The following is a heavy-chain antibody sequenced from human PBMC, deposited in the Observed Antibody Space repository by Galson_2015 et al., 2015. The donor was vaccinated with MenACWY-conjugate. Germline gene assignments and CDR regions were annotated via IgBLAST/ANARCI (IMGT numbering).Heavy chain of an antibody. CDR1: GFTFSSYG. D-gene: IGHD5-18*01. CDR2: ISYDGSNK. J-gene: IGHJ3*02. V-gene: IGHV3-30*18. CDR3: AKGPTADTAMVTFMNAFDI. Sequence: SLRLSCAASGFTFSSYGMHWVRQAPGKGLEWVAVISYDGSNKYYADSVKGRFTISRDNSKNTLYLQMNSLRAEDTAVYYCAKGPTADTAMVTFMNAFDIWGQGTMVTVSS.